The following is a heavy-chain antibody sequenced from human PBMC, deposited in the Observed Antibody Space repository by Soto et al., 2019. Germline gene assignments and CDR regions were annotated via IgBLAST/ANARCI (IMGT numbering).Heavy chain of an antibody. Sequence: EVQLVESGGGLVQPGGSLRLSCAASGFTFSNYWMYWVRQAPGKGLEWVSRINSDGSVSSHADSVKGRLTISRDNVKNTLYLHIDRLRAEDTAVYYCARGDGVGGTCYSLAGSFYYSMDVWGKGTRVTVFS. J-gene: IGHJ6*03. CDR2: INSDGSVS. CDR3: ARGDGVGGTCYSLAGSFYYSMDV. V-gene: IGHV3-74*02. CDR1: GFTFSNYW. D-gene: IGHD2-15*01.